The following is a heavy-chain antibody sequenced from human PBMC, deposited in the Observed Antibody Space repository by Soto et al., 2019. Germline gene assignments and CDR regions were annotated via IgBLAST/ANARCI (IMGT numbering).Heavy chain of an antibody. CDR1: GGTFSSYA. Sequence: QVQLVQSGAEVKKPGSSVTVSCKASGGTFSSYAISWVRQAPGQGLEWMGGIIPIFGTANYAQKFQGRVTIAGDESTSPAYMELSSLRAEDMAVYYFATRHIVVVPANQDAFDIWGQWTMVTVSS. CDR2: IIPIFGTA. D-gene: IGHD2-21*02. J-gene: IGHJ3*02. CDR3: ATRHIVVVPANQDAFDI. V-gene: IGHV1-69*01.